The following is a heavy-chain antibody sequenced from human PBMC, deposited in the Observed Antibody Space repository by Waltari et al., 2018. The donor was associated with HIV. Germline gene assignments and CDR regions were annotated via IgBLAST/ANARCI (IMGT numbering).Heavy chain of an antibody. Sequence: QVQLQESGPGLVKPSETLSLTCSVSGGSISSRSHYWGWIRQPPGKGLEWIGTTYYSGRTYYNPSLKSRVTISVDTSRNQFSLRLRSVTAADTSIYYCARLTYTSSWGIRGYFDLWGRGTLVTVSS. CDR2: TYYSGRT. V-gene: IGHV4-39*01. D-gene: IGHD6-13*01. CDR3: ARLTYTSSWGIRGYFDL. CDR1: GGSISSRSHY. J-gene: IGHJ2*01.